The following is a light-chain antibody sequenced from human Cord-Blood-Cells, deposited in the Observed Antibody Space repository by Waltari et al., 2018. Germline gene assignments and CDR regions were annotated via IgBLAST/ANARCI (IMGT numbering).Light chain of an antibody. V-gene: IGKV1-39*01. CDR2: AAS. Sequence: DIQMTQSPSSLSASVGDSVTITCRASQSISSYLNWYQQKPGKAPKLLIYAASRLQSGVPSRFSGSGSGTDFTLTISSLQPEDFATYYCQQSYSTPYTFGQGTKLVIK. CDR1: QSISSY. J-gene: IGKJ2*01. CDR3: QQSYSTPYT.